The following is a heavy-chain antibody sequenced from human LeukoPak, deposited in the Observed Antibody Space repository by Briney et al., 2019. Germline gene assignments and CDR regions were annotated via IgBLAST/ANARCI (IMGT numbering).Heavy chain of an antibody. CDR1: GFTFSSYT. Sequence: GGSLRLSCAASGFTFSSYTMYWVRQAPGKGLEWVAFISYDGSGYYYADSVKGRFTISRDNSKNTLYVQMDSLRPEDTAVYYCARGRTLGGMDVWGQGTTVTVSS. CDR2: ISYDGSGY. J-gene: IGHJ6*02. CDR3: ARGRTLGGMDV. D-gene: IGHD1-14*01. V-gene: IGHV3-30-3*01.